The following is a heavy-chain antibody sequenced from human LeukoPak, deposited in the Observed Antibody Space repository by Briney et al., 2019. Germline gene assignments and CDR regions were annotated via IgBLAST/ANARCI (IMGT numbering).Heavy chain of an antibody. V-gene: IGHV4-59*08. J-gene: IGHJ4*02. Sequence: PSETLSLTCTVSGGSISSYYWSWIRQPPGKGLEWIGYIYYSGSTNYNPSLKSRVTISVDTSKNQFSLKLSSVTAADTAVYYCARHLSSGWYVGPSYFDYWGQGTLVTVSS. D-gene: IGHD6-19*01. CDR3: ARHLSSGWYVGPSYFDY. CDR1: GGSISSYY. CDR2: IYYSGST.